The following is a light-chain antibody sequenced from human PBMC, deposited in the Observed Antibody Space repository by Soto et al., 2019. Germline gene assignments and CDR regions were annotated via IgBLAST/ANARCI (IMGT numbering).Light chain of an antibody. CDR3: QQYYSTRT. Sequence: DIVMTQSPDSLAVSLGERVTINCKSSQSVLSSSNNKNYLAWYQQKPGQPPKLLIHWASTRESGVPDRFSGSGSGTDFTLNIRSLQAEDVAVYYSQQYYSTRTFGQGTKLEIK. CDR1: QSVLSSSNNKNY. CDR2: WAS. J-gene: IGKJ2*01. V-gene: IGKV4-1*01.